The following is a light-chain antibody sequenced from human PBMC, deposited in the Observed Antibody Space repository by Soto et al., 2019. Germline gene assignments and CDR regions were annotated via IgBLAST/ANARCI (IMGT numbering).Light chain of an antibody. V-gene: IGKV4-1*01. CDR3: QQYYSTLPT. J-gene: IGKJ1*01. Sequence: DIVMTPSPDSLAVSLGERATINCKSSQSVLYSSNNKNYLAWYQQKPGQPPKLLIYRASTRESGFPDRFSGSGSGTDFTLTISSLQAEDWAVYYCQQYYSTLPTFGQGTKVEIK. CDR2: RAS. CDR1: QSVLYSSNNKNY.